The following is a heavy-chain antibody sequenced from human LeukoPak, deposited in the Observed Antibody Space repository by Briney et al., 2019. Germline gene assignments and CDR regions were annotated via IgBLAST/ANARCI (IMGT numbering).Heavy chain of an antibody. J-gene: IGHJ6*02. CDR3: ARVTVTTFYYYYGMDV. V-gene: IGHV3-21*01. Sequence: GGSLRLSCAPCGFTLSSYRKNWVRQPPGEGVECVSSISSSSSYIYYADSVKGRFTISRDNAKNSLYLQMNSLRAEDTAVYYCARVTVTTFYYYYGMDVWGQGTTVTVSS. CDR2: ISSSSSYI. CDR1: GFTLSSYR. D-gene: IGHD4-17*01.